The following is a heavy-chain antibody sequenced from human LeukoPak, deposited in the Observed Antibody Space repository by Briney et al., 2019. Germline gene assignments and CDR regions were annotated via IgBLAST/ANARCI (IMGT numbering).Heavy chain of an antibody. J-gene: IGHJ6*02. CDR1: GFTPSNAW. CDR3: TTGHPQTVAIDYDFWSGYYTGYYYGMDV. V-gene: IGHV3-15*01. Sequence: GGSLRLSCAASGFTPSNAWMSWGREAPGQGLEWVGRFKGKTDGGTTDYAAPVKGRFTISRDDSKNTLYLQMNSLKTEDTAVYYCTTGHPQTVAIDYDFWSGYYTGYYYGMDVWGQGTTVTVSS. D-gene: IGHD3-3*01. CDR2: FKGKTDGGTT.